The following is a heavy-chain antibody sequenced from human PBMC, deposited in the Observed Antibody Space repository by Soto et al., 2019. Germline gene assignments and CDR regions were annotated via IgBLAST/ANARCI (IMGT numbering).Heavy chain of an antibody. CDR2: ISGSGGST. CDR3: AKVPGSCYSRLVCFLGY. CDR1: GFTFSSYA. J-gene: IGHJ4*02. Sequence: VQLLESGGGLVQPGGSLRLSCAASGFTFSSYAMSWVRQAPGKGLEWVSAISGSGGSTYYADSVKGRFTISRDNSKNTLYLQMNSLRAEDTAVYYCAKVPGSCYSRLVCFLGYWGQGTLVTVSS. V-gene: IGHV3-23*01. D-gene: IGHD2-15*01.